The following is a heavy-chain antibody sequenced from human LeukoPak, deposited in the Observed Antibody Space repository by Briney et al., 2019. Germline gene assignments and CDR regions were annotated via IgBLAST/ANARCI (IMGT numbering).Heavy chain of an antibody. CDR1: GDSVSSNSAA. CDR2: TYYRSKWYY. CDR3: ARGRPIMGAPQNAFDI. J-gene: IGHJ3*02. V-gene: IGHV6-1*01. Sequence: SQTLSLTCAISGDSVSSNSAAWNRIRRSPSRGLEWLGRTYYRSKWYYNYAVSVKSRITINPDTSKNHFSLQLNSVTPEDTAVYYCARGRPIMGAPQNAFDIWGQGTMVTVSS. D-gene: IGHD1-26*01.